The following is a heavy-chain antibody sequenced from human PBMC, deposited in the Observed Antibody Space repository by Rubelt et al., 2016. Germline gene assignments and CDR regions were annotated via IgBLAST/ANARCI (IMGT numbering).Heavy chain of an antibody. D-gene: IGHD1-1*01. CDR2: ISYSGGDT. J-gene: IGHJ4*02. CDR1: GFTFSNYA. V-gene: IGHV3-23*01. CDR3: LRHDDTIHY. Sequence: VQPGGSLRLSCAASGFTFSNYAMSWVRQAPGKGLEWVAAISYSGGDTYYADSVKGRFTISRDNSKNTLYLQMNSLRADDTAVYYCLRHDDTIHYWGQGTLVTVSS.